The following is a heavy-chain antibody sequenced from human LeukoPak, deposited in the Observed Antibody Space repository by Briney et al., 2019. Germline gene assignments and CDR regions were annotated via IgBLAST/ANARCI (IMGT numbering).Heavy chain of an antibody. Sequence: SVKVSCKASGGTFNNYAISWVRQAPGQGLEWMGGIIPIFGTTNYAQKFQDRVTITADESTSTADMELRSLRSEDTAVYYCARANSSGWFEFDYWGQGTLVTVSS. CDR2: IIPIFGTT. V-gene: IGHV1-69*01. J-gene: IGHJ4*02. CDR1: GGTFNNYA. D-gene: IGHD6-13*01. CDR3: ARANSSGWFEFDY.